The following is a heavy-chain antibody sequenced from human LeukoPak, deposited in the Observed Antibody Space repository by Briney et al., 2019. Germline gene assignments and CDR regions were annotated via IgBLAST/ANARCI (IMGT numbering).Heavy chain of an antibody. V-gene: IGHV4-59*07. J-gene: IGHJ4*02. CDR3: ARAFASSGLAWEYYFDY. CDR1: GGSISSYY. Sequence: SDTLSLTCTVSGGSISSYYWSWIRQPPGKGLEGVGYFYYSGSTNYNPSLKSRVTISVDTSKNQFSLKLSSVTAAHTAVYYCARAFASSGLAWEYYFDYCGRGNLVTVSS. CDR2: FYYSGST. D-gene: IGHD6-19*01.